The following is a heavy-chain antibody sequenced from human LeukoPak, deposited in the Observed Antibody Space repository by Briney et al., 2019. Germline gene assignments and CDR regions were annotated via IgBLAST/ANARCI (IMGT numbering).Heavy chain of an antibody. J-gene: IGHJ4*02. CDR2: ISSSSTYI. CDR1: GFTFSSYS. Sequence: PGGSLRLSCAASGFTFSSYSMSWVRQAPGRGLEWFSSISSSSTYIFYADSVKGRFTISRDNAKNSLYLQMNSLRAEDTAVYYCARDWFYDSSGPFDYWGQGTLVTVSS. D-gene: IGHD3-22*01. CDR3: ARDWFYDSSGPFDY. V-gene: IGHV3-21*01.